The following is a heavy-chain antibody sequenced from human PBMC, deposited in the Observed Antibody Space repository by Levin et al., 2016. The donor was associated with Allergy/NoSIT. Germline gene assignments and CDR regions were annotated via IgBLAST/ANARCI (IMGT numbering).Heavy chain of an antibody. Sequence: GESLKISCAASGFTFSSYGMHWVRQAPGKGLEWVAVIWYDGSNKYYADSVKGRFTISRDNSKNTLYLQMNSLRAEDTAVYYCARAGGSGGRGSSSVGWNYYYYGMDVWGQGTTVTVSS. CDR1: GFTFSSYG. J-gene: IGHJ6*02. D-gene: IGHD6-6*01. CDR3: ARAGGSGGRGSSSVGWNYYYYGMDV. CDR2: IWYDGSNK. V-gene: IGHV3-33*01.